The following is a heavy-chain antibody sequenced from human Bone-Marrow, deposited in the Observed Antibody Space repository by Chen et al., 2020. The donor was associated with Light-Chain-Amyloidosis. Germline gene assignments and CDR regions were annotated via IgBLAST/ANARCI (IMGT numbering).Heavy chain of an antibody. Sequence: EVQLEQSGPEVKKPGESLKISCKGSGYTFPNYWIGWVRQMPGKGLEWMGVIYPDDSDARYSPPFEGQVTISADKSITTAYLQWRTLKASDTAMYYWARRRDGYNVDYWGQGTLVTVSS. V-gene: IGHV5-51*01. CDR3: ARRRDGYNVDY. D-gene: IGHD5-12*01. CDR1: GYTFPNYW. J-gene: IGHJ4*02. CDR2: IYPDDSDA.